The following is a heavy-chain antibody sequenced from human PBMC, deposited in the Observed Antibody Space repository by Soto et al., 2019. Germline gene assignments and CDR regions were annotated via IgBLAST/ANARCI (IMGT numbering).Heavy chain of an antibody. Sequence: EVQLLESGGGLVQPGGSLRLSCAASGFTFSSYAMSWVRQAPGKGLDWVSAISVSVGSTYYADSVKGRFTISRENSKNTLYLQLNSLRAEDTAVYYCAKVERAVAGIIDWGQGTLVTVSS. CDR1: GFTFSSYA. J-gene: IGHJ4*02. V-gene: IGHV3-23*01. D-gene: IGHD6-19*01. CDR2: ISVSVGST. CDR3: AKVERAVAGIID.